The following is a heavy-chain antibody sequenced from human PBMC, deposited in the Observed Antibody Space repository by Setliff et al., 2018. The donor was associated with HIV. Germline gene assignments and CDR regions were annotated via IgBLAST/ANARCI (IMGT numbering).Heavy chain of an antibody. CDR3: ARQFLDWSNDYYSRYYMDV. CDR1: GYTFTSYH. V-gene: IGHV1-8*02. Sequence: ASVKVSCKASGYTFTSYHINWVRQAAGQGLEWMGWMSPINGNVGYAPKFRGRVTMTRNTSIGTAYMELSSLTSEDTAVYYCARQFLDWSNDYYSRYYMDVWGKGTTVTVSS. D-gene: IGHD3-3*01. CDR2: MSPINGNV. J-gene: IGHJ6*03.